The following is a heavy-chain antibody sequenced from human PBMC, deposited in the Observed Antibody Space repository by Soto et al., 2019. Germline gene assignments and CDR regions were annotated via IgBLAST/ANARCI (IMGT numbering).Heavy chain of an antibody. CDR3: AHRTVLRYFDWREGAFDI. J-gene: IGHJ3*02. V-gene: IGHV2-5*02. D-gene: IGHD3-9*01. CDR1: GFSLSTSGVG. Sequence: SGPTLVNPTQTLTLTCTFSGFSLSTSGVGVGWIRQPPGKALEWLALIYCGDDKGYSPSPKSRLTITKATSKNQVVLTMTNMDPVDIATYYCAHRTVLRYFDWREGAFDIWGQGTMVTVSS. CDR2: IYCGDDK.